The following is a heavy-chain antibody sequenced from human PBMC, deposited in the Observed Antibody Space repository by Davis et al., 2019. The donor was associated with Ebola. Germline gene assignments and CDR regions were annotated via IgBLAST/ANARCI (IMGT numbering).Heavy chain of an antibody. J-gene: IGHJ4*02. CDR3: AKDRTYSYGYYFDY. D-gene: IGHD5-18*01. V-gene: IGHV3-23*01. CDR1: GFTFRSYV. CDR2: ISGSGGTT. Sequence: PGESLKISCVASGFTFRSYVMSWVRQAPGKGLEWVSIISGSGGTTNYPDSVKGRFTISRDNSKNTLYLQLNSVRVEDTAVYYCAKDRTYSYGYYFDYWGRGTLVTVSS.